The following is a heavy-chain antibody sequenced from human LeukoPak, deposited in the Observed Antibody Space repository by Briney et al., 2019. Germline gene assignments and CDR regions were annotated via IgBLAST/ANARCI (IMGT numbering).Heavy chain of an antibody. CDR1: GDSISSSSYY. D-gene: IGHD6-13*01. CDR3: ARQVSAAAGEIDY. CDR2: IYYSGST. V-gene: IGHV4-39*01. J-gene: IGHJ4*02. Sequence: PSETLSLTCTVSGDSISSSSYYWGWIRQPPGKGLEWIGSIYYSGSTYYNPSLKSRVTISVDTSKNQFSLKLSSVTAADTAVYYCARQVSAAAGEIDYWGQGTLVTVSS.